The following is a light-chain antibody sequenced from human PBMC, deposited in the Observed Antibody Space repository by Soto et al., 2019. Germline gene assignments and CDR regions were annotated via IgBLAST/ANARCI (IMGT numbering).Light chain of an antibody. CDR1: SSNIGRNT. Sequence: QSVVTQPPSASGTPGQRVTISCSGSSSNIGRNTVNWYLLVPGMTPTFLIYQNDRRPSGVPDRFSASKSGTSATLAVSGLQSEDEGDYYCAVWDDSLNGPVFGGRTKLTVL. V-gene: IGLV1-44*01. J-gene: IGLJ2*01. CDR3: AVWDDSLNGPV. CDR2: QND.